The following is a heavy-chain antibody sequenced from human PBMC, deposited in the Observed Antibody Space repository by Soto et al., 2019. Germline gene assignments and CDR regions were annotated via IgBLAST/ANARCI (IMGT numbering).Heavy chain of an antibody. CDR3: ARDLGGWPDY. V-gene: IGHV1-69*10. CDR2: INAINGNA. J-gene: IGHJ4*02. D-gene: IGHD2-15*01. CDR1: GGTFSSYA. Sequence: SVKVSCKASGGTFSSYAITWVRQAPGQGLEWMGGINAINGNANYSQKFQGRVTITRDTSASTAYMELSSLRSEDTAVYYCARDLGGWPDYWGQGTLVTVS.